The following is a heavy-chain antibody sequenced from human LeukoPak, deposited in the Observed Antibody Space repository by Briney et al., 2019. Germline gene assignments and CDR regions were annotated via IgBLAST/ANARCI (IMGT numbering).Heavy chain of an antibody. V-gene: IGHV4-61*02. CDR1: GGSISSGSYY. D-gene: IGHD3-3*01. CDR2: IYTSGST. J-gene: IGHJ6*03. Sequence: PSETLSLTXTVSGGSISSGSYYWSWIRQPAGKGLEWIGRIYTSGSTNYNPSLKSRVTISVDTSKSQFSLKLSSVTAADTAVYYCARGARPVLRFLEWLSDYMDVWGKGTTVTVSS. CDR3: ARGARPVLRFLEWLSDYMDV.